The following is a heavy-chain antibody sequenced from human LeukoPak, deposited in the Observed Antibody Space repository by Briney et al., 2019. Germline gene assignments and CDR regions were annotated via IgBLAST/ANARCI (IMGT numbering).Heavy chain of an antibody. CDR2: ISSSGTYT. CDR3: ARGVGYCSSSRCSPGYYMDV. V-gene: IGHV3-21*01. CDR1: ESTFSSHG. D-gene: IGHD2-15*01. Sequence: PGGSLRLSCAASESTFSSHGMNWVRQAPGKGLEWVSRISSSGTYTDYTDSVKGRFTISRDNAKNSLYLQMNSLRAEDTALYFCARGVGYCSSSRCSPGYYMDVWGQGTTVTVFS. J-gene: IGHJ6*03.